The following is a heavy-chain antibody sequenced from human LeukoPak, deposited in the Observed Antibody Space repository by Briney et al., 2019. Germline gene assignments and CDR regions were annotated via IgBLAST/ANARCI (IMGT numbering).Heavy chain of an antibody. CDR3: AKRRYSSGYYYYFDY. CDR1: GLIVSSNY. D-gene: IGHD3-22*01. J-gene: IGHJ4*02. V-gene: IGHV3-23*01. CDR2: ISGSGGST. Sequence: GGSLRLSCAASGLIVSSNYMTWVRQAPGKGLEWVSAISGSGGSTYYADSVKGRFTISRDNSKDTLYLQMNSLRAEDTAVYYCAKRRYSSGYYYYFDYWGQGTLVTVSS.